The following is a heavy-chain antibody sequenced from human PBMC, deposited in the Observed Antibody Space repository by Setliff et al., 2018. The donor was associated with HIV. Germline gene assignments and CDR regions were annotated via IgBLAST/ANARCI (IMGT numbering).Heavy chain of an antibody. CDR3: ARLWVLGIGDAFDI. V-gene: IGHV4-39*01. Sequence: NPSETLSLTCTVSGGSISSSSYYWGWIRQPPGKGLEWIGSIYYSGSTYYNPSLKSRVTISVDTSKNQFSLKLSSVTAADTAVYYCARLWVLGIGDAFDIWGQGTMVTVSS. CDR2: IYYSGST. J-gene: IGHJ3*02. D-gene: IGHD7-27*01. CDR1: GGSISSSSYY.